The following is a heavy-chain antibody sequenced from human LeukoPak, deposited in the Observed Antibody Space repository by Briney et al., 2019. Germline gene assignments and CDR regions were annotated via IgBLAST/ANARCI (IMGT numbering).Heavy chain of an antibody. CDR1: GGTICSGSYY. Sequence: SQTLSLTCTVSGGTICSGSYYWSWIRQPAGKGLEWIGRIYTSGSTNYDPSLKSRVTIVLDTSKNQFSLKLSSVTAADTAVYYCARRNSSSWVPGAFDIWGQGTMVSVSS. CDR2: IYTSGST. V-gene: IGHV4-61*02. D-gene: IGHD6-13*01. CDR3: ARRNSSSWVPGAFDI. J-gene: IGHJ3*02.